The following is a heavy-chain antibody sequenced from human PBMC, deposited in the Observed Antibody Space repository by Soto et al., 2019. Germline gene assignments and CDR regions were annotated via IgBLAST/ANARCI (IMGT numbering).Heavy chain of an antibody. J-gene: IGHJ3*02. Sequence: PGESLKISCKGSGYSFTNYWIGWVRQMPGKGLEWMGIIFPGDSDARYSPSFQGQVTISVDKSISTAYVQWSSLEASDTAIYYCARRNSNFGAFDIWGQGTVVTVSS. D-gene: IGHD3-16*01. V-gene: IGHV5-51*01. CDR2: IFPGDSDA. CDR3: ARRNSNFGAFDI. CDR1: GYSFTNYW.